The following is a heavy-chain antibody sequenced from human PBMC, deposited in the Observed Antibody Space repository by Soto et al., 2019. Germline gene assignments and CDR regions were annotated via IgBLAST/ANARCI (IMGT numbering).Heavy chain of an antibody. CDR1: GYSFTNHW. CDR2: IDPGDSYS. CDR3: ARNPVTTIVVMAFDV. Sequence: GESLKISCNGSGYSFTNHWINWVRQMPGKGLEWMGKIDPGDSYSTYSPSFQGHATMSVDKSSSTASLQWSSLKASDTAIYYCARNPVTTIVVMAFDVWGQGTMVTVSS. D-gene: IGHD3-22*01. J-gene: IGHJ3*01. V-gene: IGHV5-10-1*01.